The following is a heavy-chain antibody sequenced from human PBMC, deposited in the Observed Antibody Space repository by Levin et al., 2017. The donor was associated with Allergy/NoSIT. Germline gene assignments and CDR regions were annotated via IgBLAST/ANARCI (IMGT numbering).Heavy chain of an antibody. CDR1: GFTFSSYA. D-gene: IGHD6-6*01. CDR2: ISGSGDNT. Sequence: GGSLRLSCAASGFTFSSYAMSWVRQAPGKGLEWVSAISGSGDNTYYADSVKGRLTISRDNSKSTLYLQMNTLSAEDTAVYYCAKGYSNLSWSDYWGQGTLVTVSS. V-gene: IGHV3-23*01. CDR3: AKGYSNLSWSDY. J-gene: IGHJ4*02.